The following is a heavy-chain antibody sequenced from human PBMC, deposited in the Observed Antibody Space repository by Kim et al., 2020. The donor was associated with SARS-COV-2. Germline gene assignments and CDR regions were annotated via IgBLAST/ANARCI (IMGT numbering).Heavy chain of an antibody. J-gene: IGHJ4*02. CDR2: ISYDGSNK. CDR3: ASGSYDILTGPLDY. Sequence: GGSLRLSCAASGFTFSSYAMHWVRQAPGKGLEWVAVISYDGSNKYYADSVKGRFTISRDNSKNTLYLQMNSLRAEDTAVYYCASGSYDILTGPLDYWGQGTLVTVSS. CDR1: GFTFSSYA. V-gene: IGHV3-30*04. D-gene: IGHD3-9*01.